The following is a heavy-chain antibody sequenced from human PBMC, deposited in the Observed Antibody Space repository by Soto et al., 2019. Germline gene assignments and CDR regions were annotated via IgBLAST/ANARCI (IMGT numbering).Heavy chain of an antibody. CDR1: GFMFSAYA. J-gene: IGHJ5*02. V-gene: IGHV3-30*04. Sequence: PGGSLRLSCAASGFMFSAYAMLWVRQAPGKGLEWVAAISYDGTNKYYADSIKGRFTIFRDSAKNSLYLQMNSLRDEDTAVYYCARGRNDFWSGFPAPNHKNWFDPWGQGTLVTVSS. CDR3: ARGRNDFWSGFPAPNHKNWFDP. D-gene: IGHD3-3*01. CDR2: ISYDGTNK.